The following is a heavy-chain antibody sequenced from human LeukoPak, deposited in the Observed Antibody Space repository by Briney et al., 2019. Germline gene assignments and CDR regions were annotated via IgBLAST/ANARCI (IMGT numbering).Heavy chain of an antibody. Sequence: SETLSLTCTVSGGSISSSSYYWGWIRQPPGKGLEWIGSIYCSGSTYYNPSLKSRVTTSVDTSKNQFSLKLSSVTAADTAVYYCARHERYRYGSPNFDYWGQGTLVTVST. V-gene: IGHV4-39*01. CDR3: ARHERYRYGSPNFDY. J-gene: IGHJ4*02. CDR1: GGSISSSSYY. CDR2: IYCSGST. D-gene: IGHD5-18*01.